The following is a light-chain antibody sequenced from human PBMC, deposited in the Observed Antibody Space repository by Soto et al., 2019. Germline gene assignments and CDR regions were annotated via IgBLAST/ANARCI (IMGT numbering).Light chain of an antibody. CDR3: QQYGSSPPNT. Sequence: EIVLTQSPGTLSLSPGERATLSCRASQSVSSSYLAWYQQKPGQAPRLLIYGASSRATGIPDRFSGSGSGTDFTLTISRLEPEDFAVYYCQQYGSSPPNTFGQGTKVEI. CDR1: QSVSSSY. CDR2: GAS. V-gene: IGKV3-20*01. J-gene: IGKJ1*01.